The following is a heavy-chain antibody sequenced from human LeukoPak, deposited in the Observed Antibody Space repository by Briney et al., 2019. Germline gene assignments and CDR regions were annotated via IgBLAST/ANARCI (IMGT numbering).Heavy chain of an antibody. CDR2: INHSGST. D-gene: IGHD3-16*01. CDR1: GGSISSYY. J-gene: IGHJ4*02. V-gene: IGHV4-34*01. Sequence: SETLSLTCTVSGGSISSYYWSWIRQPPGKGLEWIGEINHSGSTNYNPSLKSRFTISVDTSKNQFSLKLSSVTAADTAVYYCARRGLYDYVWGSRSYYFDYWGQGTLVTVSS. CDR3: ARRGLYDYVWGSRSYYFDY.